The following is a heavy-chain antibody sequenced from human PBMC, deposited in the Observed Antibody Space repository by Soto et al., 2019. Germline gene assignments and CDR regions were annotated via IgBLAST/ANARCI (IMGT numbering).Heavy chain of an antibody. V-gene: IGHV4-39*01. Sequence: PSETLPLTCTVSGGSISSSSYYWGWIRQPPGKGLEWIGSIYYSGSTYYNPSLKSRVTISVDTSKNQFSLKLSSVTAADTAVYYCARRNYDFWSGYYMGYYYYDMDVWGRGTTVTVSS. CDR3: ARRNYDFWSGYYMGYYYYDMDV. J-gene: IGHJ6*02. CDR2: IYYSGST. D-gene: IGHD3-3*01. CDR1: GGSISSSSYY.